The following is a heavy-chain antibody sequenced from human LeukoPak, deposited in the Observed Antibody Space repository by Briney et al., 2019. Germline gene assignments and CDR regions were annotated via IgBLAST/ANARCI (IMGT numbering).Heavy chain of an antibody. CDR2: IYYSGST. D-gene: IGHD3-22*01. V-gene: IGHV4-39*07. Sequence: PSETLSLTCTVSGGSISSSSYYWGWIRQPPGKGLEWIGSIYYSGSTYYNPSLKSRVTISVDTSKNQFSLKLSSVTAADTAVYYCARTYYYDPIEAFDIWGQGTMVTVSS. J-gene: IGHJ3*02. CDR1: GGSISSSSYY. CDR3: ARTYYYDPIEAFDI.